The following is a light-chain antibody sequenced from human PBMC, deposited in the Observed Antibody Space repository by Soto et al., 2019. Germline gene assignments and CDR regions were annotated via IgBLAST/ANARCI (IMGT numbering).Light chain of an antibody. J-gene: IGKJ5*01. CDR1: QSVSSSY. CDR2: GAS. CDR3: QQYGSSPIT. V-gene: IGKV3-20*01. Sequence: EIVLTQSPGTLSLSPGERATLSCRANQSVSSSYLAWYQQKPCQSPRLLIYGASSRATGLPDRFSGSVSGTDFTLTISRLEPEDFAVYYCQQYGSSPITFGQGTRLEIK.